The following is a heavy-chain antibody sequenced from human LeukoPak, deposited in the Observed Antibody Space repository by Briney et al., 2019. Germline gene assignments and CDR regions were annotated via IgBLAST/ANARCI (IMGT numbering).Heavy chain of an antibody. Sequence: GGSLRLSCAASGFTFSSYAMSWFRQAPEEGLEWVSSISGTGGSTYYADSVKGRFTISRDNSKNTLFLQMNSLRAEDTALYYCAKHFGSGDYYNFFDDWGQGTLVSVSS. V-gene: IGHV3-23*01. CDR3: AKHFGSGDYYNFFDD. J-gene: IGHJ4*02. CDR2: ISGTGGST. D-gene: IGHD3-10*01. CDR1: GFTFSSYA.